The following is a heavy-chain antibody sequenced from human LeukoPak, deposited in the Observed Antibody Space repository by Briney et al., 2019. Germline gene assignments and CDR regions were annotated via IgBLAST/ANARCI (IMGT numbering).Heavy chain of an antibody. CDR2: ISYDGSNK. Sequence: GGSLRLSCAASGFTFSSYGMHWVRQAPGKGLEWVAVISYDGSNKYYADSVKGRFTISRDNSKNTLYLQMNSLRAEDTAVYYCAKTGIAAAGLFDYWGQGTLVTVSS. CDR1: GFTFSSYG. CDR3: AKTGIAAAGLFDY. V-gene: IGHV3-30*18. D-gene: IGHD6-13*01. J-gene: IGHJ4*02.